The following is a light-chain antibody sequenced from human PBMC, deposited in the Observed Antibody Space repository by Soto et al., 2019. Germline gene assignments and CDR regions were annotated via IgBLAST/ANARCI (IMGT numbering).Light chain of an antibody. CDR2: AAS. CDR3: KQYGSSIT. Sequence: EIVLTHSPGTLSLSPGETATLSCRASQSVPRSYLAWYQQKPGQAPRLLIYAASSRATGIQDRFSGSGSGTEFTLTIRRLEPEDFAVFYCKQYGSSITFGQGTRLEIK. V-gene: IGKV3-20*01. J-gene: IGKJ5*01. CDR1: QSVPRSY.